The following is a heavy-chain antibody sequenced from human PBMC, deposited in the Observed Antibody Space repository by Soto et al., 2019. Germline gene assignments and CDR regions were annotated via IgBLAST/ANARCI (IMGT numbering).Heavy chain of an antibody. V-gene: IGHV3-11*01. Sequence: LRLSCAASGFTFSDYYMSWIRQAPGKGLEWLSYISTTSSTIYYADSVRGRFTISRDSAKNSLYLQMNSLRAEDTAVYYCAKKAAMVPRDWGQGTLVTVSS. J-gene: IGHJ4*02. CDR2: ISTTSSTI. CDR3: AKKAAMVPRD. D-gene: IGHD5-18*01. CDR1: GFTFSDYY.